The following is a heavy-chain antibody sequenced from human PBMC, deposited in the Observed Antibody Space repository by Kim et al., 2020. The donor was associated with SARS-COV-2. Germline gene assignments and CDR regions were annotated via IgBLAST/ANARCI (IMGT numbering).Heavy chain of an antibody. CDR2: ISSGSGDR. D-gene: IGHD3-22*01. V-gene: IGHV3-21*01. Sequence: GGSLRLSCVASGFTFSDYRMNWIRQAPGKGLEWVSSISSGSGDRQYADSLKGRFTVSRDDAKNSLFLQMNSLRVEDMAVYYCARAGGLDYYDSSGGFWGQGTLVTVSS. CDR3: ARAGGLDYYDSSGGF. CDR1: GFTFSDYR. J-gene: IGHJ4*02.